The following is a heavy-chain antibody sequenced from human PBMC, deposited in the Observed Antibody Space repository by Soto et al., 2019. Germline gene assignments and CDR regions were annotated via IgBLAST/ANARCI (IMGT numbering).Heavy chain of an antibody. D-gene: IGHD3-3*01. CDR1: GYSFTDHY. V-gene: IGHV1-2*02. Sequence: GASVKVSCKASGYSFTDHYIHWVRQAPGQGLEWMGWINPHNGATSLAQKFKYRVIMTSDTSISTVYMELSSLRSDETALYHCARAPLIIGHITILGEASPGVLEYWGQGTPVTVSS. CDR3: ARAPLIIGHITILGEASPGVLEY. J-gene: IGHJ4*02. CDR2: INPHNGAT.